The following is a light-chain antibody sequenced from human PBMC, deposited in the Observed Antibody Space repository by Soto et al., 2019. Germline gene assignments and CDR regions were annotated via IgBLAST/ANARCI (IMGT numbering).Light chain of an antibody. J-gene: IGLJ2*01. CDR1: SSDVGGYNY. CDR2: EVT. Sequence: QSALTQPASVSGSPGQSITISCTGTSSDVGGYNYVSWYQQHPGKAPKIMIYEVTNRPSGVSNRSSGSKSGNTASLTISGLQAEDEADYYCSSYTSSSTLVVFGGGTKLTVL. V-gene: IGLV2-14*01. CDR3: SSYTSSSTLVV.